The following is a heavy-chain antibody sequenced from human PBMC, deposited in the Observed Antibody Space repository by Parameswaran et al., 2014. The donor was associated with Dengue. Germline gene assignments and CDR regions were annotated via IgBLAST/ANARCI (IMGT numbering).Heavy chain of an antibody. CDR3: ARDLLSNSIVGATQEGDY. J-gene: IGHJ4*02. Sequence: PGKGLEWVSVIYSGGSTYYADSVKGRFTISRDNSKNTLYLQMNSLRAEDTAVYYCARDLLSNSIVGATQEGDYWGQGTLVTVSS. CDR2: IYSGGST. D-gene: IGHD1-26*01. V-gene: IGHV3-53*01.